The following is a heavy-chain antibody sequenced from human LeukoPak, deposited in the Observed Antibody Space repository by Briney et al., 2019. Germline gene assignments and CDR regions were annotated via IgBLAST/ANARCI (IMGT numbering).Heavy chain of an antibody. CDR1: GFAFDAHA. CDR2: ISGDGGTT. Sequence: PGGSLRLSCAASGFAFDAHAMNWVRQAPGKPLEWVSLISGDGGTTHYADSVRGRSTISRDNSRNSLYLQMKSLTTEDTALYYCAKRSGSPHNFDYWGRGTLVTVSS. D-gene: IGHD1-14*01. J-gene: IGHJ4*02. V-gene: IGHV3-43*02. CDR3: AKRSGSPHNFDY.